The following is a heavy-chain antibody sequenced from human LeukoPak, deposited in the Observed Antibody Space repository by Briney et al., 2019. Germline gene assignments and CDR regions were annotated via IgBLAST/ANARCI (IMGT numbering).Heavy chain of an antibody. D-gene: IGHD3-10*01. CDR1: GFTFSSYW. CDR3: AKRYGHSWYFDL. CDR2: IKQDGSEK. Sequence: PGGSLRLSCAASGFTFSSYWMTWVRQAPGKGLEWVATIKQDGSEKYYVDSVKGRFTISRDNARNSLYLQMNSLRAEDTAVYYCAKRYGHSWYFDLWGRGTLVTVSS. V-gene: IGHV3-7*03. J-gene: IGHJ2*01.